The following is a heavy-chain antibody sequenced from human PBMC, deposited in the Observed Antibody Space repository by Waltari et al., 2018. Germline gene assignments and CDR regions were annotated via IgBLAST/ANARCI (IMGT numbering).Heavy chain of an antibody. CDR2: IIPIFGTA. CDR1: GGTFSSYA. V-gene: IGHV1-69*05. J-gene: IGHJ4*02. CDR3: ATKSSIAAHPGLYYFDY. Sequence: QVQLVQSGAEVKKPGSSVKVSCKASGGTFSSYAISWVRQAPGQGLEWMGGIIPIFGTANYAQKFQGRVTITTDESTSTAYMELSSLRSEDTAVYYCATKSSIAAHPGLYYFDYWGQGTLVTVSS. D-gene: IGHD6-6*01.